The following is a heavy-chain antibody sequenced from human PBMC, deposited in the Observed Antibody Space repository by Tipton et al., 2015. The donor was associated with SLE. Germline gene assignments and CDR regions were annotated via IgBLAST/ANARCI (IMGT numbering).Heavy chain of an antibody. Sequence: TLSLTCTVSGGSISSGSYFWTWIRQPAGKGLEWIGRLSTSGRTNYIPSLKSRVTISVDTSNNQFSLELTSVTAADTAVYYCARGYCTGGGCQLMYFDLWGRGTLVTVSS. CDR1: GGSISSGSYF. V-gene: IGHV4-61*02. CDR2: LSTSGRT. CDR3: ARGYCTGGGCQLMYFDL. D-gene: IGHD2-8*02. J-gene: IGHJ2*01.